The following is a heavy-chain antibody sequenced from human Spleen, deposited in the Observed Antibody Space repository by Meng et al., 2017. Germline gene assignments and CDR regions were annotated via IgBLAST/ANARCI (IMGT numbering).Heavy chain of an antibody. CDR3: RKCFYRSGGNDY. CDR2: INHSGST. Sequence: SETLSLTCVVSGGSFSDYYWSWIRQPPGKGLEWIGEINHSGSTNYNPSLKSRVTISVDTSKNQFSLKLSSVTAADTAVYYCRKCFYRSGGNDYWGQGTLVTVSS. J-gene: IGHJ4*02. V-gene: IGHV4-34*03. CDR1: GGSFSDYY. D-gene: IGHD6-19*01.